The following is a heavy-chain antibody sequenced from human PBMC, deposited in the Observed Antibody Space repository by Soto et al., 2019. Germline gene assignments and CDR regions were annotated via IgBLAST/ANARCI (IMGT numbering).Heavy chain of an antibody. D-gene: IGHD7-27*01. V-gene: IGHV3-30*18. Sequence: QVQLVESGGGVVQPGRSLRLSCAASGFTFSSYGMHWVRQAPGKGLEWVAVISYDGSKKYYAESVKGRFTISRDNSKNTLYLQMNSLRAEDTAVYYCAKDLLGPGRAYGMDVWGQGTTVTVSS. J-gene: IGHJ6*02. CDR2: ISYDGSKK. CDR3: AKDLLGPGRAYGMDV. CDR1: GFTFSSYG.